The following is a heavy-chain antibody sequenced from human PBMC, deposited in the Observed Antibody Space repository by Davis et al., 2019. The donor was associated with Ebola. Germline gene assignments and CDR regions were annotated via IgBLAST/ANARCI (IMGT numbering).Heavy chain of an antibody. CDR1: GGSISSGGYY. D-gene: IGHD5-24*01. V-gene: IGHV4-61*08. CDR2: IYYSGST. Sequence: MPSETLSLTCTVSGGSISSGGYYWSWIRQHPGKGLEWIGYIYYSGSTNYNPSLKSRVTISVDTSKNQFSLKLSSVTAADTAVYYCARGLYGNNFDYWGQGTLVTVSS. J-gene: IGHJ4*02. CDR3: ARGLYGNNFDY.